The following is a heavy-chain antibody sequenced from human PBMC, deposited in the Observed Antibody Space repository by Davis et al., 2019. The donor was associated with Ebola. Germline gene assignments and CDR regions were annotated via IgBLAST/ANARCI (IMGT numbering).Heavy chain of an antibody. CDR2: IKGDGNL. Sequence: PGGSLRLSCTASGLTFINYWMHWVRQVPGKGLVWVSRIKGDGNLIYADSVKGRFTISRDNAKNTVYLQMNSLRAEDTAVYYCANPRGWGQGTLVTVSS. J-gene: IGHJ4*02. CDR3: ANPRG. D-gene: IGHD1-14*01. V-gene: IGHV3-74*01. CDR1: GLTFINYW.